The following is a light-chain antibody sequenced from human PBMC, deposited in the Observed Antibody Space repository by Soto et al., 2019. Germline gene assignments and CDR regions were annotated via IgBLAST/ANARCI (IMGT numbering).Light chain of an antibody. Sequence: DIQMTHSPSTLSASVGDRVTITCRASQSISSWLAWYQQKPGKAPKLLIYDASSLESGVPSRFSGSGSGTEFTLTISSLQPDDFATYYCQQYNSYSPETTFGGGTKVDIK. CDR2: DAS. CDR1: QSISSW. J-gene: IGKJ4*01. CDR3: QQYNSYSPETT. V-gene: IGKV1-5*01.